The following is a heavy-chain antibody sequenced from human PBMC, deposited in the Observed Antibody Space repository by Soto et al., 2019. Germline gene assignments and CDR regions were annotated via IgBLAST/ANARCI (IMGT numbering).Heavy chain of an antibody. CDR3: ARPSSSWYYYYYGMDV. CDR1: GYTFTGYY. J-gene: IGHJ6*02. Sequence: SVKVSCKASGYTFTGYYMHWVRQAPGQGLEWMGGIIPIFGTANYAQKFQGRVTITADESTSTAYMELSSLRSEDTAVYYCARPSSSWYYYYYGMDVWGQGTTVTVSS. CDR2: IIPIFGTA. V-gene: IGHV1-69*13. D-gene: IGHD6-13*01.